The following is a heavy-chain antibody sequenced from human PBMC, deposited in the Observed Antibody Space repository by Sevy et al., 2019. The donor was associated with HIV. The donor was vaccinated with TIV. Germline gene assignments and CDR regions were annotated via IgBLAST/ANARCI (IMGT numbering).Heavy chain of an antibody. V-gene: IGHV3-74*01. CDR2: ISRDGTNT. J-gene: IGHJ3*02. CDR1: GFTFSNYW. D-gene: IGHD4-17*01. Sequence: GGSLRLSCAASGFTFSNYWMHWVRRAPGKGLVWVSRISRDGTNTIYADSVKGRFTLSRDNAKNTLYLHMNSLTAEDTAMYYCARDMSTTVAFDIWGHGTMVTVSS. CDR3: ARDMSTTVAFDI.